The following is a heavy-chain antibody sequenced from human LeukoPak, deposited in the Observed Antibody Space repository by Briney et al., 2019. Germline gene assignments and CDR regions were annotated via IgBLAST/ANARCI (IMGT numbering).Heavy chain of an antibody. V-gene: IGHV4-34*01. Sequence: SETLSLTCAVYGGSFSGYYWSWIRQPPGKGLEWIGEINHSGSTNYNPSLKSRVTISVDTSKNQFSLKLSSVTAADTAVYYCARSKDILTGYCFDYWGQGTLVTVSS. CDR1: GGSFSGYY. CDR2: INHSGST. J-gene: IGHJ4*02. D-gene: IGHD3-9*01. CDR3: ARSKDILTGYCFDY.